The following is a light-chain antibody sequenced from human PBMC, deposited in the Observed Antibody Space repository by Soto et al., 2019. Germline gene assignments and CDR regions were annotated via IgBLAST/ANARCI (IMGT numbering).Light chain of an antibody. Sequence: DVQLTQSPSSLSASVGDRVTITCQASQDISTYLNWYQQRPGKAPKLLIYAASNLETGVPSRFSGSGSGTDFSFTINSLQPDDIATYYCQQYVESPFTFGPGTKVDVK. CDR3: QQYVESPFT. V-gene: IGKV1-33*01. CDR1: QDISTY. J-gene: IGKJ3*01. CDR2: AAS.